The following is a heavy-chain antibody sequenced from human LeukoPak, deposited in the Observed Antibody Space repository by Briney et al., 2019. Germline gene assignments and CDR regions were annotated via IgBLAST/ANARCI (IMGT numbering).Heavy chain of an antibody. V-gene: IGHV4-39*01. CDR2: IYYSGST. CDR3: ARHAYDILTGKFDY. J-gene: IGHJ4*02. Sequence: SESLSLTCTVSGGSISSSSYYWGWIRQPPGKGLEWIGSIYYSGSTYYNPSLKSRVTISVDTPKNQFSLKLSSVTAADTAVYYCARHAYDILTGKFDYWGQGTLVTVSS. CDR1: GGSISSSSYY. D-gene: IGHD3-9*01.